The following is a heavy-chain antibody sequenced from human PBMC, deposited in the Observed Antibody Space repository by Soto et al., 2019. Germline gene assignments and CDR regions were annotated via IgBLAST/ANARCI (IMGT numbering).Heavy chain of an antibody. V-gene: IGHV6-1*01. CDR1: GDSVSTNSAI. Sequence: SQTLSLTCAISGDSVSTNSAIWNWIRQSPSRGLEWLGRTYYRSRWYNDYAESVKSRITINPDTSKNQFSLQLNSVTPEDTAVYYCVRQRSSTAFYHGMAVWAQGTTVTVSS. CDR3: VRQRSSTAFYHGMAV. D-gene: IGHD2-8*02. CDR2: TYYRSRWYN. J-gene: IGHJ6*02.